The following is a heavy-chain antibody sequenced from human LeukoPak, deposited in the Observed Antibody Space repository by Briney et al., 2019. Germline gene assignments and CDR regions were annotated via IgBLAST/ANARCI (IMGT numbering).Heavy chain of an antibody. D-gene: IGHD3-3*01. CDR2: VSGSGGTT. Sequence: GGSLRLSCAASTLTFSSYVMTWVRQAPGKGLEWVAIVSGSGGTTDYADSVKGRFTISRDNSNNMVYLQLKSLRVEDTAVYYCAKGRGTFGAIISGAFDVWGHGTMVIVSS. CDR3: AKGRGTFGAIISGAFDV. CDR1: TLTFSSYV. V-gene: IGHV3-23*01. J-gene: IGHJ3*01.